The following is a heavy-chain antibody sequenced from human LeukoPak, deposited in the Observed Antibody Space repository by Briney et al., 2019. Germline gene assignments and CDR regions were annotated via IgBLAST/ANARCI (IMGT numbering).Heavy chain of an antibody. V-gene: IGHV1-24*01. Sequence: ASVKVSCKVSGYTLAELSMHWVRQAPGKGLEWMGGFDPEDGETIYAQKFQGRVTMTEDTSTDTAYMELSSLRSEDTAVYYCATGPRFGDTLFDYWGQGTLVTVSS. CDR1: GYTLAELS. D-gene: IGHD3-10*01. CDR2: FDPEDGET. J-gene: IGHJ4*02. CDR3: ATGPRFGDTLFDY.